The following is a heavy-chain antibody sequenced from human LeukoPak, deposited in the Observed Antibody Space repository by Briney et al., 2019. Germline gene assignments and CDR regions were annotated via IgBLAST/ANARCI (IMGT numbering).Heavy chain of an antibody. Sequence: GGSLRLSCAASGFTFSDYYMSWIRQAPGKGLEWVSYISSSGSTIYYADSVKGRFTISRDNAKNSLYLQMNSLRAEDTAVYYCARSAQDPMNWRPFLEWSSPREVDYWGQGTLVTVSS. CDR1: GFTFSDYY. D-gene: IGHD3-3*01. V-gene: IGHV3-11*01. J-gene: IGHJ4*02. CDR2: ISSSGSTI. CDR3: ARSAQDPMNWRPFLEWSSPREVDY.